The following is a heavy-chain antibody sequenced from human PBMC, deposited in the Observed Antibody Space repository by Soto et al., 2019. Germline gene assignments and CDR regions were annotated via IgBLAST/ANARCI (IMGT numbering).Heavy chain of an antibody. CDR1: GYSFTAYY. CDR3: ARAGAYYFDY. CDR2: ISPNSGAT. V-gene: IGHV1-2*04. J-gene: IGHJ4*02. Sequence: QAQLVQSGAEVKKPGASVKVSCKASGYSFTAYYMHWVRQAPGQGLEWMGWISPNSGATYYAQKFQGWVTMTRDTSINTVYMELSRLTSDDTAVYYCARAGAYYFDYWGQGALVTVSS. D-gene: IGHD7-27*01.